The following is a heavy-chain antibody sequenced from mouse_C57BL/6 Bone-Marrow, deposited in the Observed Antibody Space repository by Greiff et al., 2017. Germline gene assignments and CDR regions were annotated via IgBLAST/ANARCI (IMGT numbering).Heavy chain of an antibody. V-gene: IGHV5-15*01. CDR1: GFTFSDYG. CDR2: ISNLAYSI. J-gene: IGHJ3*01. CDR3: AREGKDAGGFAY. Sequence: DVQLQESGGGLVQPGGSLKLSCAASGFTFSDYGMAWVRQAPRKGPEWVAFISNLAYSIYYADTVTGRFTISRENAKNTLYLEMSSLRSEDTAMYYCAREGKDAGGFAYWGQGTLVTVSA.